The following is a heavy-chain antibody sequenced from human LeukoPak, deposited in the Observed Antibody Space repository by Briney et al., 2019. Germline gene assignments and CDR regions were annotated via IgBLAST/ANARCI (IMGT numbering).Heavy chain of an antibody. V-gene: IGHV4-34*01. CDR1: GGSFSGYY. Sequence: PSETLSLTCAVYGGSFSGYYWSWLRQPPGKGLEWIGEINHSGSTNYHPSLKSRVTISVDTSKNQFSLKLSSVTAADTAVYYCARGPRQQLVLLRFDPWGQGTLVTVSS. J-gene: IGHJ5*02. CDR3: ARGPRQQLVLLRFDP. CDR2: INHSGST. D-gene: IGHD6-13*01.